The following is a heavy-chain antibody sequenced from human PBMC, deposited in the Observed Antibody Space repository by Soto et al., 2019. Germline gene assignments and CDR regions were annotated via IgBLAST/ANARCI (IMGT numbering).Heavy chain of an antibody. Sequence: GSLRLSCAASGFTVSSYAMHWVRQAPGKGLEWVAVISYDGSNKYYADSVKGRFTISRDNSKNTLYLQMNSLRAEDTAVYYCAREFSYDSSDYYYYYGMDVWGQGTTVTVSS. D-gene: IGHD3-22*01. CDR1: GFTVSSYA. CDR3: AREFSYDSSDYYYYYGMDV. V-gene: IGHV3-30-3*01. CDR2: ISYDGSNK. J-gene: IGHJ6*02.